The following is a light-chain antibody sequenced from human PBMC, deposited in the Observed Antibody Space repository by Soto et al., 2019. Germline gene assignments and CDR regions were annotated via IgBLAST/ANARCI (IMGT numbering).Light chain of an antibody. CDR2: AAS. J-gene: IGKJ5*01. CDR1: QYIGRY. Sequence: DIQITQSPSSLSRSVGGRVTITCRAGQYIGRYLNWYQQKPGKAPKLLIYAASSLHSGVPSRFSGSGSGTDFTLTISSLQPEDFATYYCQQSYSTPAITFGQGTRLEIK. CDR3: QQSYSTPAIT. V-gene: IGKV1-39*01.